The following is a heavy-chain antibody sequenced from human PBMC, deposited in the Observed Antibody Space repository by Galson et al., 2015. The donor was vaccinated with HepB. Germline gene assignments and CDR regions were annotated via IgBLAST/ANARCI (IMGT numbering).Heavy chain of an antibody. V-gene: IGHV4-61*01. CDR2: IYYSGST. J-gene: IGHJ4*02. CDR1: GGSVSSGTYY. D-gene: IGHD2-8*01. CDR3: ARQKGTKIPFDY. Sequence: ETLSLTCTVSGGSVSSGTYYWSWIRQPPGKGLEWIGYIYYSGSTNYNPSLKSRVTISVDTSKNQFSLNLNSVTAADTAVYYCARQKGTKIPFDYWGQGALVTVSS.